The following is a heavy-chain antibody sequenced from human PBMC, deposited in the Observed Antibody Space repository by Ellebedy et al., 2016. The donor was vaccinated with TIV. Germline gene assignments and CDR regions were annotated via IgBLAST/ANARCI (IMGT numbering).Heavy chain of an antibody. CDR1: GYTFTGYY. D-gene: IGHD2-21*01. J-gene: IGHJ4*02. CDR3: ARDMVQGVVARYLWFDF. CDR2: ISPYNGYA. Sequence: ASVKVSCKASGYTFTGYYIHWARQAPGQGLEWMGWISPYNGYASYAQKFQGRVTMTTDTSTSTAYMELRNLRSDDTAVYYCARDMVQGVVARYLWFDFWGQGTLVTVSS. V-gene: IGHV1-18*04.